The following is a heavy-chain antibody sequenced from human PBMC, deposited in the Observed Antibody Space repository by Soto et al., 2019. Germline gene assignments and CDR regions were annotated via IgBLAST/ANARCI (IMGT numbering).Heavy chain of an antibody. V-gene: IGHV3-30*18. CDR3: AKDSQTGTTFRFDP. Sequence: QVQLVESGGAVVQPGRSLRLSCAASGFTFSSYGMHWVRQAPGKGLEWVAVISYDGSNKYYADSVKGRFTISRDNSKNTLYLQMNSLRAEDTAVYYCAKDSQTGTTFRFDPWGQGTLVTVSS. CDR2: ISYDGSNK. J-gene: IGHJ5*02. D-gene: IGHD1-7*01. CDR1: GFTFSSYG.